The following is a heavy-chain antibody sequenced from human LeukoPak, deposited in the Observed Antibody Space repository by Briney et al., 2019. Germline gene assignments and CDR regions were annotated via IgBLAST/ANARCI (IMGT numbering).Heavy chain of an antibody. V-gene: IGHV4-34*01. CDR2: INHSGST. CDR3: ARESGTVGFDY. CDR1: GGSFSGYY. Sequence: PSETLSLTCAVYGGSFSGYYWSWTRQPPGKGPEWIGEINHSGSTNYNPSLKSRVTISVDTSKNQFSLKLSSVTAADTAVYYCARESGTVGFDYWGQGTLVTVSS. J-gene: IGHJ4*02. D-gene: IGHD1-26*01.